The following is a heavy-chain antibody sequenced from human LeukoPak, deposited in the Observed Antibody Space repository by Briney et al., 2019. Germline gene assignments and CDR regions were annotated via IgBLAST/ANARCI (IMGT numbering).Heavy chain of an antibody. CDR3: ARLRAAAATKSSYYYYMDV. V-gene: IGHV3-20*04. CDR1: GFTFDDYG. Sequence: GGSLRLSCAASGFTFDDYGMSWVRQAPGKGLEWVSGINWNGGSTGYADSVKGRFTISRDNAKNSLYLQMNSLRAEDTALYYCARLRAAAATKSSYYYYMDVWGKGTTVTVSS. J-gene: IGHJ6*03. D-gene: IGHD6-13*01. CDR2: INWNGGST.